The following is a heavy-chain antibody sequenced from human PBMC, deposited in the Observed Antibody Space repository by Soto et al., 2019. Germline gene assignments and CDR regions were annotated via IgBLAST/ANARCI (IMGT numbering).Heavy chain of an antibody. D-gene: IGHD2-21*01. J-gene: IGHJ6*02. CDR1: GFTFSIYG. V-gene: IGHV3-33*01. CDR2: IWYDGSNK. CDR3: AREGLAGYYGMDV. Sequence: LSRAACGFTFSIYGMHWVRQAPGKGLEWVAVIWYDGSNKYYADSVKGRFTISRDNSKNTLYLQMNSLRAEDTAVYYCAREGLAGYYGMDVWGQGTTVTVSS.